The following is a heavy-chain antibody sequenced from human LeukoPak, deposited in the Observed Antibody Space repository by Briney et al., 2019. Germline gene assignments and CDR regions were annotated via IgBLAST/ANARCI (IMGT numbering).Heavy chain of an antibody. J-gene: IGHJ4*02. Sequence: GGSLRLSCAASGFTFRNYAMNWVRQAPGKGLEWVSTISGSGGSTYYADSMRGRFTISRDNSKNTLYLQMNSLRAGDTAVYYCANAYSISWYAGGFGLWGQGTVVTVSS. V-gene: IGHV3-23*01. CDR3: ANAYSISWYAGGFGL. CDR2: ISGSGGST. D-gene: IGHD6-13*01. CDR1: GFTFRNYA.